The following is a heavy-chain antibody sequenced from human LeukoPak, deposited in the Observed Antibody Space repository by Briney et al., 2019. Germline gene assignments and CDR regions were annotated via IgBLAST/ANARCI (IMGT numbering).Heavy chain of an antibody. CDR2: ISNSGSMI. J-gene: IGHJ4*02. D-gene: IGHD6-19*01. V-gene: IGHV3-48*02. CDR3: ARGPISGWSADY. Sequence: GGSLRLFCAVSGLTFSSYNMNWVRQAPGKGLEWVSYISNSGSMIYYADSVKGRFTLSRDNAKNSLYLQMNSLRDEDTAVYYCARGPISGWSADYWGQGTLVTVSS. CDR1: GLTFSSYN.